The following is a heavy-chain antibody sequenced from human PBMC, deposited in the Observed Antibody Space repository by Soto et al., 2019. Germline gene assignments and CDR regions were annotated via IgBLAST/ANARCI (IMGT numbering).Heavy chain of an antibody. CDR1: GFSFSSNW. V-gene: IGHV3-7*03. J-gene: IGHJ5*02. CDR3: ARGKYCTNGVCYTDWFDP. CDR2: IQQDESEK. Sequence: GGALRLSCAASGFSFSSNWMYWVRQAPGKKLEWVANIQQDESEKYYVDSVKGRFTISRDNAKNSLYLQMNSLRAEDTAVYYCARGKYCTNGVCYTDWFDPWGQGTLVTVS. D-gene: IGHD2-8*01.